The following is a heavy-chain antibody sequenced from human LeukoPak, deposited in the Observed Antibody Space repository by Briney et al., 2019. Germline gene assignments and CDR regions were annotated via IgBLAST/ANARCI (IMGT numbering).Heavy chain of an antibody. Sequence: PGGSLRLSCAASGFTFSSYAMSWVRQAPGKGLVWVSRIETDGTGAVYADAVEGRFTISRDNAKNMLYLQMNSLRAEDTAVYYCVRGGFNGNWGQGTLVTVSS. J-gene: IGHJ4*02. CDR1: GFTFSSYA. CDR3: VRGGFNGN. D-gene: IGHD2-8*01. V-gene: IGHV3-74*03. CDR2: IETDGTGA.